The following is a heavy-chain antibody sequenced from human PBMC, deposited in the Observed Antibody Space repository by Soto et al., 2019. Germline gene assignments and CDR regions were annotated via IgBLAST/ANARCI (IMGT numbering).Heavy chain of an antibody. CDR3: ARHLRGGIAVANPFDY. CDR1: GGSISSSSYY. J-gene: IGHJ4*02. CDR2: IYYSGST. Sequence: QLQLQESGPGLVKPSETLSLTCTVSGGSISSSSYYWGWIRQPPGKGLEWIGSIYYSGSTYYNPSLKSRVTISVDTSKNQFSLKLSSVTAADTAVYYCARHLRGGIAVANPFDYWGQGTLVTVSS. D-gene: IGHD6-19*01. V-gene: IGHV4-39*01.